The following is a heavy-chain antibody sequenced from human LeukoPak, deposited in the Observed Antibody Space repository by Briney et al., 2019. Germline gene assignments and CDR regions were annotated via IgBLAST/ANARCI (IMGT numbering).Heavy chain of an antibody. CDR2: ISSSSTI. CDR1: GFTFSSYS. J-gene: IGHJ4*02. V-gene: IGHV3-48*04. CDR3: ARDHIV. D-gene: IGHD1-26*01. Sequence: GGSLRLSCAASGFTFSSYSMNWVRHAPGKGLEWVSYISSSSTIYYADSVKGRFTISRDNAKNSLYLQMNSLRAEDTAVYYCARDHIVWGQGTLVTVSS.